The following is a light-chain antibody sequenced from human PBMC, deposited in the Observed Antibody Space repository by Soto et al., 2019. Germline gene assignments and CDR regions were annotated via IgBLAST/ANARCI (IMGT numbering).Light chain of an antibody. CDR2: DTS. Sequence: IVVTQSPATLSVSPGERVTLSCRASQSVSSSLAWYQQRPGQAPRLLIYDTSTRATGIPDRFSGSGSGTDFTLTISRLKPEDFAVYYCQQYGSSGTFGQGTKVDIK. CDR1: QSVSSS. J-gene: IGKJ1*01. V-gene: IGKV3-20*01. CDR3: QQYGSSGT.